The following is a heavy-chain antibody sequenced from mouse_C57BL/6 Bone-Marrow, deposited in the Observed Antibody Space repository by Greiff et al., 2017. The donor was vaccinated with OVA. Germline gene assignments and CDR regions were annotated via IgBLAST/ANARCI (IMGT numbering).Heavy chain of an antibody. CDR1: GFTFSSYG. D-gene: IGHD2-5*01. CDR3: AAYYSNYVDY. V-gene: IGHV5-6*01. CDR2: ISSGGSYT. J-gene: IGHJ2*01. Sequence: EVMLVESGGDLVKPGGSLKLSCAASGFTFSSYGMSWVRQTPDKRLEWVATISSGGSYTYYPDSVKGRFTISRDNAKNTLYLQMSSLKSEDTAMYYCAAYYSNYVDYWGQGTTLTVSS.